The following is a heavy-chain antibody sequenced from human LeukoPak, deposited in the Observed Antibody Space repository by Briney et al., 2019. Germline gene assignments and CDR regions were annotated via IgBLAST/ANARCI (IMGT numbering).Heavy chain of an antibody. V-gene: IGHV1-8*03. D-gene: IGHD6-13*01. CDR2: MNPNSGNT. CDR1: GYTFTSYD. CDR3: ARGQGSTEGLDY. Sequence: GASVKVSCKASGYTFTSYDINWVRQATGQGLEWMGWMNPNSGNTGYAQKFQGRATITRNTSISTAYMELSSLRSEDTAVYYCARGQGSTEGLDYWGQGTLVTVSS. J-gene: IGHJ4*02.